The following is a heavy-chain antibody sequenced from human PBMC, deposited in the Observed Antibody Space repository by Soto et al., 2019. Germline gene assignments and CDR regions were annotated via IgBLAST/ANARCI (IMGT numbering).Heavy chain of an antibody. Sequence: GPQLKVSCKASGGTFSSYAISWVRQAPGQGLEWMGGIIPIFGTANYAQKFQGRVTITADESTSTAYMELSSLRSEDTAVYYCARKTDYYDSSGYYPFDYWGQGTLVTVSS. D-gene: IGHD3-22*01. J-gene: IGHJ4*02. CDR1: GGTFSSYA. V-gene: IGHV1-69*01. CDR3: ARKTDYYDSSGYYPFDY. CDR2: IIPIFGTA.